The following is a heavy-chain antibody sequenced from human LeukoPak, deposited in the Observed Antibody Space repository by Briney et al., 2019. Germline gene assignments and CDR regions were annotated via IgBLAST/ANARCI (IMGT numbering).Heavy chain of an antibody. CDR2: IYHSGST. CDR1: GYSISSGYY. V-gene: IGHV4-38-2*01. D-gene: IGHD2-2*01. CDR3: ARFVVVPVDFDY. J-gene: IGHJ4*02. Sequence: SETLSLTCAVSGYSISSGYYWGWIRQPPGKGLEWIGSIYHSGSTYYNPSLKSRVTISVDTSKNQFSLKLSSVTAADTAVYYCARFVVVPVDFDYWGQGTLVTVSS.